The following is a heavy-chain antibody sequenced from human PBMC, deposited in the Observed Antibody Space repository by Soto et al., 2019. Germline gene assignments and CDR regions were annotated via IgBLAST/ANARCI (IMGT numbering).Heavy chain of an antibody. CDR3: AKVARPTFRNIYWYFDL. CDR1: GFTFSSYA. D-gene: IGHD3-16*01. J-gene: IGHJ2*01. Sequence: PGGSLRLSCAASGFTFSSYAMSWVRQAPGKGLEWVSAISGSGGSTYYADSVKGRFTISRDNSKNTLYLQMNSLRAEDTAVYYCAKVARPTFRNIYWYFDLWGRGTLVTVSS. CDR2: ISGSGGST. V-gene: IGHV3-23*01.